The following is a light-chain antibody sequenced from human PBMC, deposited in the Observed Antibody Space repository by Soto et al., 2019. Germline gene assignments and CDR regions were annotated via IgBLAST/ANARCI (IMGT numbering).Light chain of an antibody. Sequence: EIVMTQSPATLSVSPGEGATLACRASQSVSNNLAWYQQKADQAHRLLIYGASTRATGIPARFSGSGSGTELTLTISSLQSEDFSVYYCQQYNNWPWTFGQATKVEIK. J-gene: IGKJ1*01. CDR3: QQYNNWPWT. CDR2: GAS. CDR1: QSVSNN. V-gene: IGKV3-15*01.